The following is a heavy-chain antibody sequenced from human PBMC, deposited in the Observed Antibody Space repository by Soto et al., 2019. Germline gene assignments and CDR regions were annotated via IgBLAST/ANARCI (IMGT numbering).Heavy chain of an antibody. CDR1: GGSFSGYY. V-gene: IGHV4-34*01. CDR3: ARGRIRAVAGRTGCFAP. Sequence: SETLSLTCAVYGGSFSGYYWSWIRQPPGKGLEWIGEINHSGSTNYNPSLKSRVTISVDTSKNQFSLKLSSVTAADTAVYYCARGRIRAVAGRTGCFAPWGPGKLVTV. D-gene: IGHD6-19*01. CDR2: INHSGST. J-gene: IGHJ5*02.